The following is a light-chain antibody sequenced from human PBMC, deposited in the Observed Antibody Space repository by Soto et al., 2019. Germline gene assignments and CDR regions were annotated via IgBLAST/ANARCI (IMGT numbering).Light chain of an antibody. V-gene: IGKV1-13*02. CDR2: DAS. Sequence: AIQLTQSPSSLSASIGDRVTITCRARQGIGSALAWYQQAPGKPPKLLIFDASTLENEVPSRFSGGGSGTAFTLTISSLQPEDFATYYCLLFNTYPQAFGGGTKVEIK. CDR1: QGIGSA. J-gene: IGKJ4*01. CDR3: LLFNTYPQA.